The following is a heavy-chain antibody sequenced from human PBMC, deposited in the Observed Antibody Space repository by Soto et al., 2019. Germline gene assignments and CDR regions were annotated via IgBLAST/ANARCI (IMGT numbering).Heavy chain of an antibody. V-gene: IGHV4-59*01. CDR1: GGPISNSY. CDR3: ARGRYCSGISCYVFDS. J-gene: IGHJ5*01. Sequence: SETLSLTCTVSGGPISNSYWGWIRQPPGKGLEWIGYLSYSGGNNYNPSLKSRVAIFGDTSKNQVSLQLRSVTSADTAVYYCARGRYCSGISCYVFDSWGQGTLVTGSS. D-gene: IGHD2-15*01. CDR2: LSYSGGN.